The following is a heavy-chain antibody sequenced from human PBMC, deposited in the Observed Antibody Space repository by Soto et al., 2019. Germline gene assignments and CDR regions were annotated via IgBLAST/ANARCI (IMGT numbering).Heavy chain of an antibody. CDR1: GYTFTSYG. D-gene: IGHD2-15*01. V-gene: IGHV1-18*01. Sequence: ASVKVSCKASGYTFTSYGISWVRQAPGQGLEWMGWISAYNGNTNYAQKLQGRVTMTTDTSTSTAHMELRSLRSDDTAVYYCARLDLLGYCSGGSCFLHAFDSWGQGTMVTVSS. CDR3: ARLDLLGYCSGGSCFLHAFDS. CDR2: ISAYNGNT. J-gene: IGHJ3*02.